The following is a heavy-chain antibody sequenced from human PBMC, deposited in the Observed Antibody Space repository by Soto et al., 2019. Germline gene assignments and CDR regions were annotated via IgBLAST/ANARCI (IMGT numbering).Heavy chain of an antibody. V-gene: IGHV4-59*08. J-gene: IGHJ4*02. CDR2: IYYDGST. Sequence: SETLSLTCTVSGGSISTYYWSWIRQPPGKGLEWIGYIYYDGSTSYNPSLRSRVTISVDTSKNQFSLTVTSVTAADTAVYYCAGRIVATETFDYWGQGTLVTVSS. CDR3: AGRIVATETFDY. D-gene: IGHD5-12*01. CDR1: GGSISTYY.